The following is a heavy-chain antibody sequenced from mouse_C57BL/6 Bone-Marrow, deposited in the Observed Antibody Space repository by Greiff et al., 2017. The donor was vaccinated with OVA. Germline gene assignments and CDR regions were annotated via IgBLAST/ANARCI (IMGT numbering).Heavy chain of an antibody. CDR3: ARSHYSNRFAY. CDR1: GYTFTSYT. V-gene: IGHV1-4*01. D-gene: IGHD2-5*01. J-gene: IGHJ3*01. CDR2: INPSSGYT. Sequence: VQRVESGAELARPGASVKMSCKASGYTFTSYTMHWVKQRPGQGLEWIGYINPSSGYTKYNQKFKDKATLTADKSSSTAYMQLSSLTSEDSAVYYCARSHYSNRFAYWGQGTLVTVSA.